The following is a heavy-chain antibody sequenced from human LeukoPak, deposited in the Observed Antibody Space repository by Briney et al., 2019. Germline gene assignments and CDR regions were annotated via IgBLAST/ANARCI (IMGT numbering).Heavy chain of an antibody. J-gene: IGHJ4*02. CDR2: INTGNGNT. D-gene: IGHD6-13*01. CDR1: GYTFTSYA. V-gene: IGHV1-3*04. Sequence: ASVKVSCKASGYTFTSYAMHWVRQAPGQRLEWMGWINTGNGNTKYSQKFQGRVTITRDTSASTAHMELSSLRSEDTAVYYCARAKYSSSWYYFDYWGQGTLVTVSS. CDR3: ARAKYSSSWYYFDY.